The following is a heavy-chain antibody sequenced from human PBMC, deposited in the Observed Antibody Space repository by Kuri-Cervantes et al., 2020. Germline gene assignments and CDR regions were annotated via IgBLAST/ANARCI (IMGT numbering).Heavy chain of an antibody. J-gene: IGHJ5*02. V-gene: IGHV3-30*02. CDR3: ATSLAAADVSWFDP. D-gene: IGHD6-13*01. CDR1: GFTFSSYG. CDR2: IWYDGSNK. Sequence: GGSLRLSCAASGFTFSSYGMHWVRQAPGKGLEWVAVIWYDGSNKYYADSVKGRFTISRDNSKNTLYLQMNSLRSEDTAVYCCATSLAAADVSWFDPWGQGTLVTVSS.